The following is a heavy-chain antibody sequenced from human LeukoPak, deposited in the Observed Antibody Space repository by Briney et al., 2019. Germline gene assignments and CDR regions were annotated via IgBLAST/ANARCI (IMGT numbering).Heavy chain of an antibody. CDR3: ARVAGYGSGGNWFDP. J-gene: IGHJ5*02. Sequence: GGSLRLSCAASGFTFSSYSMNWVRQAPGKGLEWVSSISSSSSYIYYADSVKGRLTISRDNAKNSLYLQMNSLRAEDTAVYYCARVAGYGSGGNWFDPWGQGTLVTVSS. V-gene: IGHV3-21*01. D-gene: IGHD3-10*01. CDR2: ISSSSSYI. CDR1: GFTFSSYS.